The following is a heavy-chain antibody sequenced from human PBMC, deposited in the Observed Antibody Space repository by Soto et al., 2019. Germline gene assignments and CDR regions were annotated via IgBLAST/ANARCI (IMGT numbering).Heavy chain of an antibody. CDR2: ISSSGSTI. J-gene: IGHJ6*02. Sequence: AGGSLRLSCAASGFTFSSYEMNWVRQAPGKGLEWVSYISSSGSTIYYADSVKGRFTIPRDNXKNSLYLRMNSLRAEDTAVYYCARNVRGGMEVWGQGATVTVSS. V-gene: IGHV3-48*03. CDR1: GFTFSSYE. D-gene: IGHD3-16*01. CDR3: ARNVRGGMEV.